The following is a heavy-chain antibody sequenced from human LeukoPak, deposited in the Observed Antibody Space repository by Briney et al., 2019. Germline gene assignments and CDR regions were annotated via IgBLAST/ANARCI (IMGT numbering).Heavy chain of an antibody. J-gene: IGHJ5*02. Sequence: PGRSLRLSCAASGFRFSGDWMNWVRQTPGKGLEWVANIKQDGSEKYYVDSVKGRFTVSRDNAKNSLYLQMNSLRAEDTAVYYCARDPSPSSSWSWFDPWGQGTLVTVSS. D-gene: IGHD6-13*01. V-gene: IGHV3-7*01. CDR1: GFRFSGDW. CDR2: IKQDGSEK. CDR3: ARDPSPSSSWSWFDP.